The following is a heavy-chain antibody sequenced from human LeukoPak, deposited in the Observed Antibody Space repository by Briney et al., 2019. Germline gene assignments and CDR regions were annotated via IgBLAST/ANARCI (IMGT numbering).Heavy chain of an antibody. J-gene: IGHJ4*02. Sequence: PGGSLRLSCAASGFTFSDYYMSWIRQAPGKGLEWVSYISSSGSTIYYADSVKGRFTISRDNAKNSLYLQMNSLRAEDTAVYYCARELGYCSSTSCYFLGYFDYWGQGTLVTVSS. CDR3: ARELGYCSSTSCYFLGYFDY. CDR1: GFTFSDYY. V-gene: IGHV3-11*01. CDR2: ISSSGSTI. D-gene: IGHD2-2*01.